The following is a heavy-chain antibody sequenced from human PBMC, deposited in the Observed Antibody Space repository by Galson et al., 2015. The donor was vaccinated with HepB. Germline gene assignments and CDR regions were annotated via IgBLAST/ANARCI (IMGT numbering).Heavy chain of an antibody. CDR2: ISYDGSNK. Sequence: SLRLSCAASGFTFSSYAMHWVRQAPGKGLEWAAVISYDGSNKYYADSVKGRFTISRDNSKNTLYLQMNSLRAEDTAVYYCARDKRFGELLLGYYFDYWGQGTLVTVSS. J-gene: IGHJ4*02. D-gene: IGHD3-10*01. CDR3: ARDKRFGELLLGYYFDY. CDR1: GFTFSSYA. V-gene: IGHV3-30*04.